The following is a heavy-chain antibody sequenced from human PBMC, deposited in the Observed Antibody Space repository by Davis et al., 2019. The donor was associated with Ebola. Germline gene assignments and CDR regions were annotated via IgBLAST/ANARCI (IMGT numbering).Heavy chain of an antibody. CDR3: AKESGAEMATVYYFDY. D-gene: IGHD5-24*01. J-gene: IGHJ4*02. CDR2: ISSSSSTI. V-gene: IGHV3-48*02. CDR1: GFTFSSYS. Sequence: GGSLRLSFAASGFTFSSYSMNWVRQAPGKGLERVSYISSSSSTIYYADSVKGRFTISRDNAKNSLYLQMNSLRDEDTAVYYCAKESGAEMATVYYFDYWGQGTLVTVSS.